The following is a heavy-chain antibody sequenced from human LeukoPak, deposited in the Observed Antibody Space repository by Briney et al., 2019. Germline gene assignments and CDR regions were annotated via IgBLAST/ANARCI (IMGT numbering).Heavy chain of an antibody. J-gene: IGHJ5*02. CDR2: INHSGST. V-gene: IGHV4-34*01. CDR3: ARGGKPGYSSSWYWFDP. Sequence: SSETLSLTCAVYGGSFSGYYWSWIRQPPGKGLEWIGEINHSGSTNYNPSLKSRVTISVDTSKNQFSLKLSSVTAADTAVYYCARGGKPGYSSSWYWFDPWGQGTLVTVSS. D-gene: IGHD6-13*01. CDR1: GGSFSGYY.